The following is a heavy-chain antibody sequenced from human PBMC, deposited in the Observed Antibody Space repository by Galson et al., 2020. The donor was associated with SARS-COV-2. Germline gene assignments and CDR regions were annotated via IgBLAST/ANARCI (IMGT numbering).Heavy chain of an antibody. V-gene: IGHV3-66*04. CDR3: ARPYGGFYYGLEV. CDR1: GFTVSTNY. D-gene: IGHD5-12*01. CDR2: IYAGGDT. Sequence: GGSLRLSCAASGFTVSTNYMSWVRQAPGKGLEWVSIIYAGGDTFFADSVKARFTVSRDNFKNTVYLQMNSLRAEDTAVYYCARPYGGFYYGLEVWGQGTTVTVSS. J-gene: IGHJ6*02.